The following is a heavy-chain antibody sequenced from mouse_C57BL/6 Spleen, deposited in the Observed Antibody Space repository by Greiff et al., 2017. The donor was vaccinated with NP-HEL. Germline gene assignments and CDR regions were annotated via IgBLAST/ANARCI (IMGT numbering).Heavy chain of an antibody. CDR1: GYTFTDYY. D-gene: IGHD2-3*01. Sequence: EVQLQQSGPELVKPGASVKISCKASGYTFTDYYMNWVKQSHGKSLEWIGDINPNNGGTSYNQKFKGKATLTVDKYSSTAYMELRSLTAEDSAVYYCASGDGYYFCYAMDYWGQGTSVTVSS. J-gene: IGHJ4*01. CDR3: ASGDGYYFCYAMDY. V-gene: IGHV1-26*01. CDR2: INPNNGGT.